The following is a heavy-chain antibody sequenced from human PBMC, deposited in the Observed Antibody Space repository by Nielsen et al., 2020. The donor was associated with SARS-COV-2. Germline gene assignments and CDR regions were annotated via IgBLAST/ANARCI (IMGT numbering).Heavy chain of an antibody. D-gene: IGHD3-10*01. J-gene: IGHJ6*02. CDR2: IKQDGSEK. CDR3: ARDWSSGSGSSYYYYGMDV. V-gene: IGHV3-7*01. Sequence: WIRQPPGKGLEWVANIKQDGSEKYFIDSVKGRFIISRDNAKNSLYLQMNSLRAEDTAVYYCARDWSSGSGSSYYYYGMDVWGQGTTVTVSS.